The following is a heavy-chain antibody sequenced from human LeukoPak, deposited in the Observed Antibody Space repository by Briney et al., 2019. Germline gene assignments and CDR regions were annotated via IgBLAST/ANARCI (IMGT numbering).Heavy chain of an antibody. Sequence: GGSLRLSCAASGFTFSSYSMNWVRQAPGKGLEWVSSISSSSSYIYYADSVKGRFTISRDNAKNSLYLQTNSLRAEDTAVYYCARGTDDSSGYYSHYWGQGTLVTVSS. CDR3: ARGTDDSSGYYSHY. CDR1: GFTFSSYS. V-gene: IGHV3-21*01. J-gene: IGHJ4*02. D-gene: IGHD3-22*01. CDR2: ISSSSSYI.